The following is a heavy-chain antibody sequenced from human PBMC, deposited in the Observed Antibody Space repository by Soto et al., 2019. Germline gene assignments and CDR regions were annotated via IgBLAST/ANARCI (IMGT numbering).Heavy chain of an antibody. D-gene: IGHD6-6*01. CDR3: ASAMDGSSHTLDY. V-gene: IGHV4-34*01. Sequence: PSETLSLTCAVYGGSFSGYYWSWIRQPPGKGLEWIGEINHSGSTKYNPSLKSRVTISVDTPKNQFALKLSSVTAADTALYYCASAMDGSSHTLDYWGQGTLVTVSS. CDR2: INHSGST. CDR1: GGSFSGYY. J-gene: IGHJ4*02.